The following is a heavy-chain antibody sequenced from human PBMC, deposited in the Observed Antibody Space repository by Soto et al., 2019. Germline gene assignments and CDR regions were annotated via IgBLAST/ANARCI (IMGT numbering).Heavy chain of an antibody. CDR1: GGTFSSYA. D-gene: IGHD2-21*01. Sequence: QVQLVQSGAEVKKPGSSVKVSCKASGGTFSSYAISWVRQAPGQGLEWMGGIIPIFGTANYAQKFQGRVTITADESTRTAYMELSSLRSEDTAVYYCARARGAYCGGDCYYGMDVWGQGTTVTVSS. J-gene: IGHJ6*02. CDR2: IIPIFGTA. CDR3: ARARGAYCGGDCYYGMDV. V-gene: IGHV1-69*01.